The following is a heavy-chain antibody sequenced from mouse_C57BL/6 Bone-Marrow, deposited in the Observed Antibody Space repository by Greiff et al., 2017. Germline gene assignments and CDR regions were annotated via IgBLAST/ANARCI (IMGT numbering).Heavy chain of an antibody. CDR2: IYPRSGNT. Sequence: VKLVESGAELARPGASVKLSCKASGYTFTSYGISWVKQRTGQGLEWIGEIYPRSGNTYYNEKFKGKATLTADKSSSTAYMELRSLTSEDSAVXFCARGWGSIFDYWGQGTTLTVSS. CDR1: GYTFTSYG. D-gene: IGHD1-1*01. CDR3: ARGWGSIFDY. V-gene: IGHV1-81*01. J-gene: IGHJ2*01.